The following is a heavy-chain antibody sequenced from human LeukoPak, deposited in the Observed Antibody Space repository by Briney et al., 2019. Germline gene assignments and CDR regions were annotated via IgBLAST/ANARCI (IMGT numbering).Heavy chain of an antibody. J-gene: IGHJ5*02. CDR3: ARGSRFDP. V-gene: IGHV1-8*02. CDR1: GYTFTGYY. CDR2: MNPNSGNT. Sequence: ASVKVSCKASGYTFTGYYMEWVRQATGQGLEWMGWMNPNSGNTGFAQKFQGRITMTRNTSISTAYMELSSLRSEDTAVYYCARGSRFDPWGQGTLVTVSS.